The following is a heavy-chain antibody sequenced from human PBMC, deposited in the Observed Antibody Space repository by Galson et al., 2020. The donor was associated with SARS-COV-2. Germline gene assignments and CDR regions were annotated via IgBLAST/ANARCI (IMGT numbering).Heavy chain of an antibody. CDR1: GFTFDDYA. CDR3: AKVGTPTFYGDYDSDY. CDR2: ISWNSGSI. J-gene: IGHJ4*02. V-gene: IGHV3-9*01. Sequence: SLKISCAASGFTFDDYAMHWVRRAPGKGLEWVSGISWNSGSIGYVDSVKGRFTISRDNAKNSLYLQMNSLRAEDTALYYCAKVGTPTFYGDYDSDYWGQGTLVTVSS. D-gene: IGHD4-17*01.